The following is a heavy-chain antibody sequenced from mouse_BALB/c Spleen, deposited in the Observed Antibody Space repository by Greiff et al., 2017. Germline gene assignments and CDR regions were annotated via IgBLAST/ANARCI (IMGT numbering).Heavy chain of an antibody. V-gene: IGHV2-2*02. CDR2: IWSGGST. D-gene: IGHD2-1*01. CDR3: ARNSGNYEAWFAY. CDR1: GFTLTSYW. J-gene: IGHJ3*01. Sequence: QVQLQQSGPGLVQPSQSLSITCTASGFTLTSYWVHWVRQSPGKGLEWLGVIWSGGSTDYNAAFISRLSINTDNSKSQVFFKMNSLQANDTAIYYCARNSGNYEAWFAYWGQGTLVTVSA.